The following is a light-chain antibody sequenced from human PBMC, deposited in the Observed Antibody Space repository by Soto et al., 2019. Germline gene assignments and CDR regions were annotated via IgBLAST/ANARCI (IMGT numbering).Light chain of an antibody. CDR1: QSISTN. J-gene: IGKJ1*01. V-gene: IGKV3-15*01. CDR3: QQYNNWPPSWT. CDR2: YAS. Sequence: MTQSASTLSASFGDRVTLSCRASQSISTNLAWYQQKPGKAPRLLIYYASTRVTGIPARFSGSGSGKEFTLNISSLQSEDFAVYYCQQYNNWPPSWTFGQGTKVDIK.